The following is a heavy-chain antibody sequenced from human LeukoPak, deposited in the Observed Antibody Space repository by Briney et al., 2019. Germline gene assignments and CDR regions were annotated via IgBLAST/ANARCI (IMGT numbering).Heavy chain of an antibody. CDR1: GFTFSSYW. CDR3: ARQYCGGDCSVDY. D-gene: IGHD2-21*02. J-gene: IGHJ4*02. V-gene: IGHV3-7*01. CDR2: IKQDGSEK. Sequence: PGGSLRLSCAASGFTFSSYWMSWVRQAPGKGLELVANIKQDGSEKYYVGSVKGRFTISRDNAKNSLYLQMNSLRAEDTAVYYCARQYCGGDCSVDYWGQGTLVTVSS.